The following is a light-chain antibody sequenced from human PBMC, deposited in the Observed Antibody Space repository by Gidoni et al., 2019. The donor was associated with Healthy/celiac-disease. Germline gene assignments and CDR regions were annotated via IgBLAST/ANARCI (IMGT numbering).Light chain of an antibody. J-gene: IGKJ1*01. CDR3: QQYNSYLWT. V-gene: IGKV1-5*01. CDR1: QSISSW. CDR2: DAS. Sequence: DIQMTQSPSTLSASVGDRVTITCRASQSISSWLAWYQQKPGKAPKLLIYDASSLESGVRSRFSGSGSGTEFTLTISSLQPDDFATYYCQQYNSYLWTFGQGTKVEIK.